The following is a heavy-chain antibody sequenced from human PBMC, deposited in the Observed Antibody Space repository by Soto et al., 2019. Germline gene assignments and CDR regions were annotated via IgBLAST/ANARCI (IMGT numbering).Heavy chain of an antibody. J-gene: IGHJ4*02. CDR1: GGTFSTYA. D-gene: IGHD5-18*01. V-gene: IGHV1-69*05. Sequence: QVQLVQSGAEVKKPESSVKVSCKAPGGTFSTYAISWVRQAPGQGLEWMGGIIPMFGTANYAQRFQGRXTXTXXESTTTVYMELSSLRSEDTAVYFCASGIQLWLRRINNGYSGWGQGTLVTVSS. CDR2: IIPMFGTA. CDR3: ASGIQLWLRRINNGYSG.